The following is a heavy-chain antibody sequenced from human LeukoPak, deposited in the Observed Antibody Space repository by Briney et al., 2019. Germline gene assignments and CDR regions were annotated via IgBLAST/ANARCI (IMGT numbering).Heavy chain of an antibody. Sequence: PGGSLRLSCTASRFSFSDHYMTWVRLTPGKGLEWLSYITGSSTIIKYADSVKGRFTISRDNAKNSVYLQMTGLRVDDTAVYYCARYHHYLDHWGQGILVTVSS. CDR3: ARYHHYLDH. V-gene: IGHV3-11*04. CDR2: ITGSSTII. CDR1: RFSFSDHY. J-gene: IGHJ4*02.